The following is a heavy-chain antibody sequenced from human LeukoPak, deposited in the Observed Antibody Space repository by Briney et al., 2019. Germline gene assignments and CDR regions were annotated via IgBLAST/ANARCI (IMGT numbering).Heavy chain of an antibody. D-gene: IGHD4-17*01. Sequence: PGGSLRLSCAASGFTFSSYAMSWVRQAPGKGLEWVSAISGSGGSTYYADSVKGRFTISRDNSKDTLYLQMNSLRAEDTAVYYCAKSKGTVTTGLLSGWGQGTLVTVSS. V-gene: IGHV3-23*01. J-gene: IGHJ4*02. CDR1: GFTFSSYA. CDR3: AKSKGTVTTGLLSG. CDR2: ISGSGGST.